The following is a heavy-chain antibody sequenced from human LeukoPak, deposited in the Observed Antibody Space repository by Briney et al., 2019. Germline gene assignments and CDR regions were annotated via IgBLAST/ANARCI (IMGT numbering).Heavy chain of an antibody. J-gene: IGHJ3*02. CDR2: IYYSGST. Sequence: SDTLSLTCTVSGGSISNYYWSWIRQPPGKGLEWIGYIYYSGSTNYNPSLKSRVTISVDTSKNQFSLKLSSVTAADTALYYCARDLKQQLVLGAFDIWGQGTMVTVSS. V-gene: IGHV4-59*01. CDR3: ARDLKQQLVLGAFDI. D-gene: IGHD6-13*01. CDR1: GGSISNYY.